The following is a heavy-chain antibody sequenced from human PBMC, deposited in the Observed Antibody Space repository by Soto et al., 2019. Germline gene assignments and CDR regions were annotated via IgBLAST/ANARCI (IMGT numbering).Heavy chain of an antibody. Sequence: ASETLSLTCAVSGGSVSSGGYSWSWIRQPPGKGLEWIGYIYHSGSTYYNPSLKSRVTISVDRSKNQFSLKLSSVTAADTAVYYCARDSGGEGAYWGQGTLVTVSS. V-gene: IGHV4-30-2*01. CDR3: ARDSGGEGAY. D-gene: IGHD2-21*01. CDR2: IYHSGST. CDR1: GGSVSSGGYS. J-gene: IGHJ4*02.